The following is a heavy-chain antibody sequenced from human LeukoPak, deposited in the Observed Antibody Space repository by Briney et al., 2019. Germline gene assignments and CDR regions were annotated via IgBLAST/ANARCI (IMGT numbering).Heavy chain of an antibody. J-gene: IGHJ4*02. CDR1: GGSISSYY. Sequence: PSETLSLTCTVSGGSISSYYWCWIRQPPGKGLEWIGYIYYSGTTNYNPSLKSRVTISVDTSKNQFSLKLSSVTAADTAVYYCARGVYIAAAQYAYWGQGTLVTVSS. CDR2: IYYSGTT. CDR3: ARGVYIAAAQYAY. V-gene: IGHV4-59*01. D-gene: IGHD6-13*01.